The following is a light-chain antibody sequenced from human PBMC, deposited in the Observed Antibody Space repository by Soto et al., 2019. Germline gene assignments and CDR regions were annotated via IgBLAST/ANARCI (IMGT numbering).Light chain of an antibody. CDR1: HGISDY. V-gene: IGKV1-39*01. CDR3: QQSYNFPRT. Sequence: DRVTITGRASHGISDYLKGYQMKPGEAPKLLIYAASALQSGSPSRFSGSASGTEFTPTITSLQPEDFATYYGQQSYNFPRTFGQGTKVDI. J-gene: IGKJ1*01. CDR2: AAS.